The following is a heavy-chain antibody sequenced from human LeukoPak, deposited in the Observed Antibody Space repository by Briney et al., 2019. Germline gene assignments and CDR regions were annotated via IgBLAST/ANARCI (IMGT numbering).Heavy chain of an antibody. V-gene: IGHV3-23*01. CDR1: GFTFSSYA. D-gene: IGHD3-9*01. CDR3: ASLSGFADAFDI. CDR2: ISSSGGNT. Sequence: PGGSLRLSCAVSGFTFSSYAISWVRQAPGKGLEWVSGISSSGGNTEYADSVKGRFTISRDNSKNILYLQMDSLRAEDTAVYYCASLSGFADAFDIWGQGTMVTVSS. J-gene: IGHJ3*02.